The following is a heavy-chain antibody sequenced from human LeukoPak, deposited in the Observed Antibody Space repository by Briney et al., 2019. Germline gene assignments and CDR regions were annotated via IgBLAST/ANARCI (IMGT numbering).Heavy chain of an antibody. CDR1: GGSFSGYY. Sequence: SETLSLTCAVSGGSFSGYYWSWIRQPPGKGLEWIGEINHSGSTNYNPSLKSRVTISVDTSKNQFSLKLSSVTAADTAVYYWARAYYGSGSYWRYYYYYMDVWGKGTTVTVSS. V-gene: IGHV4-34*01. CDR3: ARAYYGSGSYWRYYYYYMDV. D-gene: IGHD3-10*01. J-gene: IGHJ6*03. CDR2: INHSGST.